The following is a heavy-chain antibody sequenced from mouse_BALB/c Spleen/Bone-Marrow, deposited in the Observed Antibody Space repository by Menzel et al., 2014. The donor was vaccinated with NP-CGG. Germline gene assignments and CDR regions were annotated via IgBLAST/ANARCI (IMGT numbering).Heavy chain of an antibody. Sequence: LVESGAELVRPGTSVKVSCKASGYAFTNYLIEWVKQRPGQGLEWIGVINPGSGGANYNEKFKGKATLTADKSSSTAYMQLSSLTSDDSAVYFCAREWTARAVDYWGKAPLSQSPQ. J-gene: IGHJ2*01. CDR2: INPGSGGA. CDR1: GYAFTNYL. D-gene: IGHD3-2*01. V-gene: IGHV1-54*01. CDR3: AREWTARAVDY.